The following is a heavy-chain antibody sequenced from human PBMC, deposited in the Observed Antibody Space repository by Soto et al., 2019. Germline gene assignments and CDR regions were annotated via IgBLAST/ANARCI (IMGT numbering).Heavy chain of an antibody. D-gene: IGHD2-2*01. J-gene: IGHJ4*02. V-gene: IGHV3-73*01. CDR3: TNRYCISTSCFDY. CDR1: GFTFSGSA. Sequence: GGSLRLSCAASGFTFSGSAMHWVRQASGKGLEWVGRIRSKANSYATAYAASVKGRFTISRDDSKNTAYLQMNSLKTEVTAVYYCTNRYCISTSCFDYWGQGTLVTVSS. CDR2: IRSKANSYAT.